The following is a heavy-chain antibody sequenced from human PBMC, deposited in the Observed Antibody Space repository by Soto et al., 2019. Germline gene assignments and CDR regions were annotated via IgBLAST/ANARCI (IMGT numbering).Heavy chain of an antibody. J-gene: IGHJ5*02. CDR3: ARARYQLHPRQWYNWFEP. V-gene: IGHV1-18*04. CDR1: GYTFTSYG. D-gene: IGHD2-2*01. Sequence: QVQLVQSGAEVKKPGASVKVSCKASGYTFTSYGISWVRQAPGQGLEWMGWISAYNGNTNYAQKLQGRVTMTTDTSTSTAEMELRSLRSDDTAVYYCARARYQLHPRQWYNWFEPWGQGTLVTVSS. CDR2: ISAYNGNT.